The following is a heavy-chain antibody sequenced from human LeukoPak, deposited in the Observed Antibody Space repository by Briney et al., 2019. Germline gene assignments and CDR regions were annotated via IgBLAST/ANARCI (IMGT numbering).Heavy chain of an antibody. V-gene: IGHV3-23*01. D-gene: IGHD2-8*01. CDR1: GFTFSSYG. CDR2: ILASGSPT. J-gene: IGHJ4*02. Sequence: PGGSLRLSCAASGFTFSSYGMHWVRQAPGKGLQWVANILASGSPTYYADSVKGRFIISRDNSKNTVYLQMNSLRVEDTAIYYCAKDLRPDGVDNFDHWGQGILVTVSS. CDR3: AKDLRPDGVDNFDH.